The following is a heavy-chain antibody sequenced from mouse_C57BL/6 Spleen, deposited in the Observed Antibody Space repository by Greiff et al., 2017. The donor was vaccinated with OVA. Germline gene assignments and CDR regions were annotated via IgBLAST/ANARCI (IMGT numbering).Heavy chain of an antibody. CDR1: GYAFSSSW. CDR3: AEGIYYDYEWFAY. V-gene: IGHV1-82*01. Sequence: VQLQQSGPELVKPGASVKISCKASGYAFSSSWMNWVKQRPGKGLEWIGRIYPGDGDTNYNGKFKGKATLTADKYSSTAYMQLSSLTSEDSAVYFCAEGIYYDYEWFAYWGQGTLVTVSA. CDR2: IYPGDGDT. D-gene: IGHD2-4*01. J-gene: IGHJ3*01.